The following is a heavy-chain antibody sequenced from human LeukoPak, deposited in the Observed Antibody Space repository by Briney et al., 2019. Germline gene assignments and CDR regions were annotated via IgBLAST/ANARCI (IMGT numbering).Heavy chain of an antibody. V-gene: IGHV3-23*01. Sequence: GGSLRLSCAASGFTFSSYAMSWVRQAPGKGLEWVSAISGSGGSTYYADSVKGRFTISRDNSKNTLYLQMNSLRAEDTAVYYCAKRRFRHESNLGHDYWGQGTLVTVSS. CDR2: ISGSGGST. CDR3: AKRRFRHESNLGHDY. J-gene: IGHJ4*02. CDR1: GFTFSSYA.